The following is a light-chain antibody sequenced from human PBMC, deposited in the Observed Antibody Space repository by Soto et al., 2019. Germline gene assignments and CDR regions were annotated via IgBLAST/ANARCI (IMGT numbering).Light chain of an antibody. CDR2: GNS. CDR1: SSNIGADYD. Sequence: QSVLTQPPSVSGAPGQRVTISCTGSSSNIGADYDVHWYQQLPGTAPKLLIYGNSDRPSGVPDRFSGSKSGTSASLAITGLQAEDEADYFCKSYAGSNTYVFGSGTKLTVL. V-gene: IGLV1-40*01. J-gene: IGLJ1*01. CDR3: KSYAGSNTYV.